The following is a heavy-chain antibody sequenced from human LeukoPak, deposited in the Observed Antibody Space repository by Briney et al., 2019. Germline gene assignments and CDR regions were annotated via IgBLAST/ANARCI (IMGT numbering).Heavy chain of an antibody. CDR3: ARGLRYGYFQH. CDR1: GGSISSGGYS. CDR2: IYYSGST. Sequence: PSQTLSLTCAVSGGSISSGGYSWSWIRQPPGKGLEWIGYIYYSGSTNYNPSLKSRVTISVDTSKNQFSLKLSSVTAADTAVYYCARGLRYGYFQHWGQGTLVTVSS. J-gene: IGHJ1*01. V-gene: IGHV4-61*08. D-gene: IGHD1-1*01.